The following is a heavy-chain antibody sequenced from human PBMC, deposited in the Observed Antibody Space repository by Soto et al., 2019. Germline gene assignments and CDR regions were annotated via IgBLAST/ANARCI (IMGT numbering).Heavy chain of an antibody. Sequence: PGGSLRLACAASGFTFSNAWINWVRQAPGKGLEWVGRIKSKTDGGTTDFAAPVKGRFAISRDDSKDMVYLQMNSLKTEYTGIYFCTTDTYSTNKVFRFAYWGHGTLFTLSS. V-gene: IGHV3-15*07. CDR2: IKSKTDGGTT. CDR1: GFTFSNAW. J-gene: IGHJ4*01. CDR3: TTDTYSTNKVFRFAY. D-gene: IGHD6-13*01.